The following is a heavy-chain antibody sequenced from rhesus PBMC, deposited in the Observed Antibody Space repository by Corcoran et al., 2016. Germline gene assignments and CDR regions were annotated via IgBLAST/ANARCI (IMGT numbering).Heavy chain of an antibody. Sequence: QVQLQESGPGLVKPSETLPLTCDVSGASITSYWWTWIRQSPGKGLDWIGEISDNRCFASYNPSLKCRVTSAQVASKKQFFLKLTSVTVADTAVYYCARELAGGRSDSWGQGLLVTVSS. CDR2: ISDNRCFA. CDR1: GASITSYW. V-gene: IGHV4-80*01. J-gene: IGHJ4*01. D-gene: IGHD5-24*01. CDR3: ARELAGGRSDS.